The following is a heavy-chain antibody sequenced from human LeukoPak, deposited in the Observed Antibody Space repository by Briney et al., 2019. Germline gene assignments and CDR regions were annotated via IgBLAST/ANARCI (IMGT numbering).Heavy chain of an antibody. J-gene: IGHJ4*02. D-gene: IGHD6-19*01. Sequence: ASVKVSCKASGYSFSSSGISWVRQAPGQGLEWMGWISGYSGNTQYAQKLQGSVTITPDTSPSTACMEMRTLRSDDTAVYYCAREEVRRAVAGYFDYWGQGTLVTVSS. CDR3: AREEVRRAVAGYFDY. CDR1: GYSFSSSG. CDR2: ISGYSGNT. V-gene: IGHV1-18*01.